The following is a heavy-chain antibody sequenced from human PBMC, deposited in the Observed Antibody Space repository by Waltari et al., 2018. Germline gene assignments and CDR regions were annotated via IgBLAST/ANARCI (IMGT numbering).Heavy chain of an antibody. V-gene: IGHV3-23*01. J-gene: IGHJ4*02. Sequence: EVQLLESGGGLVQPGGSLRLSCAASGFTFSSYAMSWVRQAPGKGLEWISVISGSGGSTYYADSVKGRFTISRDNSKNTLYLQMNSLRAEDTAVYYCARDRASYYYDSSGYHCLDYWGQGTLVTVSS. CDR1: GFTFSSYA. D-gene: IGHD3-22*01. CDR3: ARDRASYYYDSSGYHCLDY. CDR2: ISGSGGST.